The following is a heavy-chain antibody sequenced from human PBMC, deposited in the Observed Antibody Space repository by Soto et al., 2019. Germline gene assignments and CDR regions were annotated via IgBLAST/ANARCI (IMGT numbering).Heavy chain of an antibody. CDR1: GFTFSSYG. CDR2: IWYDGSNK. Sequence: RRLSCAASGFTFSSYGMHWVRQAPGKGLEWVAVIWYDGSNKYYADSVKGRFTISRDNSKNTLYLQMNSLRAEDTAVYYCARDSNYYSSGYYLNWFDPWGQRTLVTVSS. J-gene: IGHJ5*02. V-gene: IGHV3-33*01. D-gene: IGHD3-22*01. CDR3: ARDSNYYSSGYYLNWFDP.